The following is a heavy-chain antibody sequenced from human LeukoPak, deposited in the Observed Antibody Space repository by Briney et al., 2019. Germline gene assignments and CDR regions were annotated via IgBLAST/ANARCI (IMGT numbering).Heavy chain of an antibody. CDR1: GGSLSSSSYY. V-gene: IGHV4-39*01. CDR2: IYYSGST. CDR3: ARHRWGYCSSTSCYMSYYYYYMDV. Sequence: PSETLSLTCTVSGGSLSSSSYYWGWIRQPPGKGLEWIGSIYYSGSTYYNPSLKSRVTISVDTSKNQFSLKLSSVTAADMAVYYCARHRWGYCSSTSCYMSYYYYYMDVWGKGTTVTVSS. J-gene: IGHJ6*03. D-gene: IGHD2-2*02.